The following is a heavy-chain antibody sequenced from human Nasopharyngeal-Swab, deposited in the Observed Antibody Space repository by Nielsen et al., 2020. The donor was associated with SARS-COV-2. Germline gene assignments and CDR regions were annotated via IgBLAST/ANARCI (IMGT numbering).Heavy chain of an antibody. V-gene: IGHV3-23*01. D-gene: IGHD2-21*01. CDR2: ISGSGDTT. Sequence: GGSLRLSCAASGFTFSSYAMSWVRQAPGKGLEWVSIISGSGDTTYYADSVKDRFTISRDNSKNTLYLQTNSLRVEDTAVYYCAKAPYLRGLDVWGQGTKVTVSS. CDR1: GFTFSSYA. J-gene: IGHJ6*02. CDR3: AKAPYLRGLDV.